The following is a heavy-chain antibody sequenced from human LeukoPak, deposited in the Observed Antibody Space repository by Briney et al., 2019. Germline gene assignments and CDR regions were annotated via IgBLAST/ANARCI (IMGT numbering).Heavy chain of an antibody. J-gene: IGHJ4*02. Sequence: PGGSLRLSCAASGFTFRDYYMSWIRQTPGKGLEWVSYISSGGAYTTYADSVNGRFTISRDNAKNSLYLQMNSLRAEDTAVYYCVRGLRYTILGGDYFWGQGTLVTVSS. D-gene: IGHD3-3*01. CDR2: ISSGGAYT. CDR3: VRGLRYTILGGDYF. CDR1: GFTFRDYY. V-gene: IGHV3-11*06.